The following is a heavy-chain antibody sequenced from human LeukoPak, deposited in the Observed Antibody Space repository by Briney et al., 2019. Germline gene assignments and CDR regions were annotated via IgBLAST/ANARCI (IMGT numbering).Heavy chain of an antibody. Sequence: SETLSLTCNISGGSISSSSYYWAWIRQPPGMGLEWIGTIYYSGSTDYNPSLKSRVTISVDTSKNQFSLKLSSVTAADTAVYYCARDRRFGELFLDYWGQGTLVTVSS. D-gene: IGHD3-10*01. CDR3: ARDRRFGELFLDY. J-gene: IGHJ4*02. CDR2: IYYSGST. CDR1: GGSISSSSYY. V-gene: IGHV4-39*07.